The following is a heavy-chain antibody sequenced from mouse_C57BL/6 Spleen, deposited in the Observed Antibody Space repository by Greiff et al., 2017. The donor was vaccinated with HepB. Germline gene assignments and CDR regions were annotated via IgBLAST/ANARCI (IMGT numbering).Heavy chain of an antibody. J-gene: IGHJ2*01. CDR2: IHPNSGST. CDR3: AAYYSTYVNY. D-gene: IGHD2-5*01. Sequence: VKLQQPGAELVKPGASVKLSCKASGYTFTSYWMHWVKQRPGQGLEWIGMIHPNSGSTNYNEKFKSKATLTVDKSSSTAYMQLSSLTSEDSAVYYCAAYYSTYVNYWGQGTTLTVSS. CDR1: GYTFTSYW. V-gene: IGHV1-64*01.